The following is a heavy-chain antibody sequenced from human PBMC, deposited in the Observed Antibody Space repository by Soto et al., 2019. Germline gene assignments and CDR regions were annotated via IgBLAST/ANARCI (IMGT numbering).Heavy chain of an antibody. CDR1: GFTFSSYG. CDR3: ARDLGYYDTMGPGGNGFDP. CDR2: IWYDGSNK. J-gene: IGHJ5*02. D-gene: IGHD3-22*01. Sequence: PGGSLRLSCAASGFTFSSYGMRWVRQAPGKGLEWVAVIWYDGSNKYYADTVKGRFTISRDNYKNTLYLQMNSRRAEETAVYYCARDLGYYDTMGPGGNGFDPWGQGTLATVSS. V-gene: IGHV3-33*08.